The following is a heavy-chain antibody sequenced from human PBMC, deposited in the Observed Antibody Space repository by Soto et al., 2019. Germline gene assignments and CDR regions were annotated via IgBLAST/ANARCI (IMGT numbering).Heavy chain of an antibody. D-gene: IGHD1-1*01. CDR3: ASKNRDINSDQDYYCDGMYA. Sequence: SVKVYCKASGVTFNSYAISWVRQAPGQALEWMGGLIPIFGTANYAQQFQGRVTITADESTSTAYMDLSSLRSEATAVYYCASKNRDINSDQDYYCDGMYAWGQGTTVTVSS. J-gene: IGHJ6*02. CDR2: LIPIFGTA. V-gene: IGHV1-69*13. CDR1: GVTFNSYA.